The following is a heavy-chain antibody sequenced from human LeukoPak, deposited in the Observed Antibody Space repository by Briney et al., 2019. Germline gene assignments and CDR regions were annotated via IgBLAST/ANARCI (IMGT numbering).Heavy chain of an antibody. D-gene: IGHD1-26*01. Sequence: GASVKVSCKASGYTFTGYDINWVRQATGQGLEWMGWMNPNSGNTGYAQKFQGRVTITRNTSISTAYMELGRLRSEDKGVYYCARGGTAIVGATGDVFDIWGQGTMVSVSS. CDR1: GYTFTGYD. CDR3: ARGGTAIVGATGDVFDI. V-gene: IGHV1-8*03. CDR2: MNPNSGNT. J-gene: IGHJ3*02.